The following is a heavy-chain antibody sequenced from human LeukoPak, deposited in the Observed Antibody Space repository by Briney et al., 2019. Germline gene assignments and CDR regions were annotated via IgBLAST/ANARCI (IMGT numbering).Heavy chain of an antibody. Sequence: PGGSLRLSCTTSGFTFGDYAMGWVRHAPGKGLECVAFIRSKAYGGTTEYAASVKGRFTISRDDSKSIAYLQMNSLKTEDTAVYYCTRDRYCSGGSCLDAFDIWGQGTMVTVSS. CDR1: GFTFGDYA. V-gene: IGHV3-49*04. CDR3: TRDRYCSGGSCLDAFDI. D-gene: IGHD2-15*01. J-gene: IGHJ3*02. CDR2: IRSKAYGGTT.